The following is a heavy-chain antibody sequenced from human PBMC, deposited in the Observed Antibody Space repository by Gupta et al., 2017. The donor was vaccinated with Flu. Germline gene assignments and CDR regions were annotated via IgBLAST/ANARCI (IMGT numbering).Heavy chain of an antibody. J-gene: IGHJ4*01. V-gene: IGHV3-15*01. Sequence: TFSNAWMSWVRQAPGKGLEWVGRIKSKTDGGTTDYAAPVKGRFTISRDDAKNTLYLQMNSLRTEDTAVYYCTTWEVVGATVFDDWGHGTLVTVSS. CDR3: TTWEVVGATVFDD. CDR2: IKSKTDGGTT. D-gene: IGHD1-26*01. CDR1: TFSNAW.